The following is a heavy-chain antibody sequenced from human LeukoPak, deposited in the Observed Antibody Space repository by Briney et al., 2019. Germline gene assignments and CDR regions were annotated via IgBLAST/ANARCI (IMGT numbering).Heavy chain of an antibody. D-gene: IGHD5-24*01. Sequence: SETLSLTCAVYGGSFSGYYWSWIRQPPGKGLEWIGEINHSGSTNYSPSLKSRVSISVDTPKNQFSLKLRSVTAADTAVYYCARPSRDGYRYTFDYWGQGILVTVSS. CDR2: INHSGST. CDR1: GGSFSGYY. V-gene: IGHV4-34*01. CDR3: ARPSRDGYRYTFDY. J-gene: IGHJ4*02.